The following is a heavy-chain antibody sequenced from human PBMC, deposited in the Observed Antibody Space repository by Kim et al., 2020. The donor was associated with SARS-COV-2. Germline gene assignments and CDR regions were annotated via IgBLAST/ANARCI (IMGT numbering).Heavy chain of an antibody. CDR2: ITCGGSST. V-gene: IGHV3-23*01. CDR1: GFTFNTYA. J-gene: IGHJ4*02. D-gene: IGHD1-26*01. CDR3: ARVGSCYLVGKDYLYS. Sequence: GGSLRLSCAASGFTFNTYAMSWVRQAPEKGLEWVSAITCGGSSTYYADSVKGRFTISRDNSKNTLYLQLNSLRADDSALYYCARVGSCYLVGKDYLYSWGQGTMVTVSS.